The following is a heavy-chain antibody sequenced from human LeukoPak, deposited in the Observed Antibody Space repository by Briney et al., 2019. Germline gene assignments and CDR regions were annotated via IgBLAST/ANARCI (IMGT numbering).Heavy chain of an antibody. CDR3: ARAYSERYGLGYYYMDA. V-gene: IGHV3-21*01. CDR2: ISNIGDYI. CDR1: GFTFSNYG. Sequence: PGGSLRLSCAASGFTFSNYGMNWVRQAPGKGLEWVSSISNIGDYIYYADSVKGRFTISRDNAKKSVYLQMNSLRAEDTAVYYCARAYSERYGLGYYYMDAWGKGTTVTISS. J-gene: IGHJ6*03. D-gene: IGHD1-26*01.